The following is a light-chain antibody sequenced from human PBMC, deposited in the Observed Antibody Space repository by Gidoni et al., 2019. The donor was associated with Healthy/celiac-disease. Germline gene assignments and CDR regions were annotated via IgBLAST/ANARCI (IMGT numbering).Light chain of an antibody. CDR3: QQYGISRVA. CDR1: QSVSSSY. Sequence: EIVLTQSPGTLSLSPGERATLSCRASQSVSSSYLAWYQQKPGQAPRLLIYGASSRATGIPDRFSGSGSGTDFTLTISRLEPEDFAVYYCQQYGISRVAFGPXTKVDIK. CDR2: GAS. J-gene: IGKJ3*01. V-gene: IGKV3-20*01.